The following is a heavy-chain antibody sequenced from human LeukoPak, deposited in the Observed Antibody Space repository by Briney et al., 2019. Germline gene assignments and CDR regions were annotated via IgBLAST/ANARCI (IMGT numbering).Heavy chain of an antibody. CDR2: INPNSGGT. CDR1: GYTFTVYY. J-gene: IGHJ4*02. CDR3: ARVARGSSTSCTDY. D-gene: IGHD2-2*01. V-gene: IGHV1-2*02. Sequence: ASVTVSFKASGYTFTVYYMHWVRQAPGQGLEWMGWINPNSGGTNYAQKFQGRVTMTRDTSISTAYMELSRLRSDDTAVYYCARVARGSSTSCTDYWGQGTLVTVSS.